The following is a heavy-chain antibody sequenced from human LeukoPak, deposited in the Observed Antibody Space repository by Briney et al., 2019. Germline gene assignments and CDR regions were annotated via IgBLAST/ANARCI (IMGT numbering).Heavy chain of an antibody. V-gene: IGHV3-23*01. CDR2: ITNSGGST. Sequence: GGSLRLSCAASGFTFSSYGMSWVRQAPGKGLEWVSTITNSGGSTYYADSVKGRFTISRDNSKNTLYLQMNSLRAEDTAIYYCAKVDYPTFDCWGHGTLVTVSS. CDR1: GFTFSSYG. J-gene: IGHJ4*01. D-gene: IGHD2-2*03. CDR3: AKVDYPTFDC.